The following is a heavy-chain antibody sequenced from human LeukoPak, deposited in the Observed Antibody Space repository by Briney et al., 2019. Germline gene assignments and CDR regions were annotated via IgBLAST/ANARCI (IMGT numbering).Heavy chain of an antibody. CDR2: ICDSGRTI. CDR3: ARDRLGDYDHSGYYDK. J-gene: IGHJ4*02. Sequence: GGSLRLPCAASGFTFSDYYMSWIRQAPGKGLEWISYICDSGRTIYYADSVKGRFTISRDNAKNSVYLQMNNLGAEDTAVYYCARDRLGDYDHSGYYDKWGQRTLVTVSS. CDR1: GFTFSDYY. V-gene: IGHV3-11*01. D-gene: IGHD3-22*01.